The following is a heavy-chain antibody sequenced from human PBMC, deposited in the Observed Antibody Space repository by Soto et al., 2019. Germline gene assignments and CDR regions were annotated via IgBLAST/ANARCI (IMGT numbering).Heavy chain of an antibody. J-gene: IGHJ5*02. D-gene: IGHD3-16*01. CDR1: GYTFTSYD. CDR3: ARLKQDYAVA. V-gene: IGHV1-8*01. CDR2: MNPNTGNS. Sequence: QVQLVQSGAEVKKPGASVKVSCKASGYTFTSYDINWVRLATGQGLEWMGWMNPNTGNSDYAQKFQCRVTMTRNTYISTAYMELSRLRSEDTDVYYCARLKQDYAVAWGQGTLVTVSS.